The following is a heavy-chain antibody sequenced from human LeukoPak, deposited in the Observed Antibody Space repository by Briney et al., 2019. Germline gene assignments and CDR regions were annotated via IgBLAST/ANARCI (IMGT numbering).Heavy chain of an antibody. CDR1: GFTFRNYA. D-gene: IGHD1-26*01. V-gene: IGHV3-30-3*01. Sequence: GGSLRLSCEVSGFTFRNYAMHWVRQAPGKGLEWVAVISYDGSNKYYADSVKGRFTISRDNSKNTLYLQMNSLRAEDTAVYYCARLPIVGATRHMAFDIWGQGTMVTVSS. J-gene: IGHJ3*02. CDR2: ISYDGSNK. CDR3: ARLPIVGATRHMAFDI.